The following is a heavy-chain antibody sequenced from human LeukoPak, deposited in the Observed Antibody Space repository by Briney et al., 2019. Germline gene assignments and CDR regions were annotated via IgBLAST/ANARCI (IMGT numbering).Heavy chain of an antibody. Sequence: SETLSLTCTVSGGSISSSSYYWGWIRQPPGKGLEWIGSIYYSGSTYYNPSLKSRVTISVDTSKNQFSLKLSSVTAADTAVYYCARDYYDSSGYPDFFDYWGQGTLVTVSS. CDR3: ARDYYDSSGYPDFFDY. V-gene: IGHV4-39*07. J-gene: IGHJ4*02. D-gene: IGHD3-22*01. CDR2: IYYSGST. CDR1: GGSISSSSYY.